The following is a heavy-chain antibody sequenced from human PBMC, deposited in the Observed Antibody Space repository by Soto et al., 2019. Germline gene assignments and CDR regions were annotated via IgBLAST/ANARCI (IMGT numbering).Heavy chain of an antibody. V-gene: IGHV3-30*18. Sequence: GESLKISCSASGFTFSSYGMHWVRQAPGKGLEWVAVISYDGSNKYYADSVKGRFTISRDNSKNTLYLQMNSLRAEDTAVYYCAKSYLRIVATTEYWGQGTLVTVSS. CDR2: ISYDGSNK. J-gene: IGHJ4*02. D-gene: IGHD5-12*01. CDR3: AKSYLRIVATTEY. CDR1: GFTFSSYG.